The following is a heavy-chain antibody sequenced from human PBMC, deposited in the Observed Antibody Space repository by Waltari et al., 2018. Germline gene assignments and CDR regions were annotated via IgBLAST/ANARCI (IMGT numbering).Heavy chain of an antibody. J-gene: IGHJ6*02. Sequence: VQLLESGGAFVQPGGSLRLSCAASGCTFCSYAMTWVRQAPGKGLEWVSSVIPRGTGTYYADSVKGRFTISRDNAKTTLYLQMNSLRAEDTALYYCAKRNYAYGMDVWGQGTTVTVSS. CDR3: AKRNYAYGMDV. CDR1: GCTFCSYA. CDR2: VIPRGTGT. V-gene: IGHV3-23*01.